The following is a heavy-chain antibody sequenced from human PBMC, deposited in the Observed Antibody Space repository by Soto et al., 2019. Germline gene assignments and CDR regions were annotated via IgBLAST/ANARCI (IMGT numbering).Heavy chain of an antibody. V-gene: IGHV4-34*01. D-gene: IGHD6-13*01. CDR2: INHSGST. J-gene: IGHJ5*02. CDR1: GGSFSGYY. CDR3: ARGVGSSWPNWFDP. Sequence: SETLSLTCAVYGGSFSGYYWSWIRQPPGKGLEWIGEINHSGSTNYNPSLKSRVTISVDTSKNQSSLKLSSVTAADTAVYYCARGVGSSWPNWFDPWGQGTLVT.